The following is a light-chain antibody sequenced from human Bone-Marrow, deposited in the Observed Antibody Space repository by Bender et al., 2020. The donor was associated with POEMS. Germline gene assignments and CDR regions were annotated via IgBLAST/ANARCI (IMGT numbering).Light chain of an antibody. CDR2: EVS. V-gene: IGLV2-8*01. CDR1: SSDVGGYNY. Sequence: QSVLTQPASVSGSPGQSITVSCTGTSSDVGGYNYVSWYQQHPGKAPKVMIYEVSKRPSGVPDRFSGSKSGNTASLTVSGLQAEDEADYYCCSYVGISNVVFGGGTKLTVL. CDR3: CSYVGISNVV. J-gene: IGLJ2*01.